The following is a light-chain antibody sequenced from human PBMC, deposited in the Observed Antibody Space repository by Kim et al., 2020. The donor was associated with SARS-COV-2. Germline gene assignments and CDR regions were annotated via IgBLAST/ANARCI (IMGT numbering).Light chain of an antibody. CDR2: DAT. CDR3: QQYSTYSYS. Sequence: IRLTQSPSTLSASIGDRVSITCRASQSVDRWLAWYKQRPGKAPKLLIYDATDLKSGVPSRFSGRGSGTEFTLTITSLQPDDFGTYYCQQYSTYSYSLGQGTKLEI. V-gene: IGKV1-5*01. J-gene: IGKJ2*03. CDR1: QSVDRW.